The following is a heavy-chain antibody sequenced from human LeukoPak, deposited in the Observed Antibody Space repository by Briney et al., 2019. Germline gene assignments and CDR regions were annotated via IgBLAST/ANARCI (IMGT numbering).Heavy chain of an antibody. Sequence: SETLSLTCTVSGASISTYYWSWIRQPPGRGLEWVGYIYYSGSTNYNPSLKSRVTISLDTSKNQFSLKLSSVTAADTAVYYCATIATAATAWGQGTLVTVSS. CDR1: GASISTYY. V-gene: IGHV4-59*03. CDR2: IYYSGST. CDR3: ATIATAATA. J-gene: IGHJ4*02. D-gene: IGHD6-13*01.